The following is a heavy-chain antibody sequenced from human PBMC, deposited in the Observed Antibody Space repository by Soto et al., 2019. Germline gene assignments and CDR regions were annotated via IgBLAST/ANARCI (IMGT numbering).Heavy chain of an antibody. J-gene: IGHJ4*02. D-gene: IGHD3-22*01. V-gene: IGHV3-23*01. CDR2: ISGSGGST. CDR1: GFTFSSYA. Sequence: GGSLRLSCAASGFTFSSYAMSWVRQAPGKGLEWVSAISGSGGSTYYADSVKGRFTISRDNSKNTLYLQMNSLRAEDTAVYYCAKADYTYYYDSSGYYTPFDYWGQGTLVTVSS. CDR3: AKADYTYYYDSSGYYTPFDY.